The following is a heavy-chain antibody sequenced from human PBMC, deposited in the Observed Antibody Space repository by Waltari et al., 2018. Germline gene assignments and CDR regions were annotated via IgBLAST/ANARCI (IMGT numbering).Heavy chain of an antibody. CDR3: ARGRTYYYGSGSYYRPFDY. V-gene: IGHV4-34*01. CDR1: GGSFSGYY. J-gene: IGHJ4*02. CDR2: IIQLESP. D-gene: IGHD3-10*01. Sequence: QVQLQQWGAGLLKPSETLSLTCAVYGGSFSGYYWSWLRQPPGKGREWIGAIIQLESPNNNPSLNSRVTTSLDPSKNQSSLKQSAVTAADTAVYYCARGRTYYYGSGSYYRPFDYWGQGTLVTVSS.